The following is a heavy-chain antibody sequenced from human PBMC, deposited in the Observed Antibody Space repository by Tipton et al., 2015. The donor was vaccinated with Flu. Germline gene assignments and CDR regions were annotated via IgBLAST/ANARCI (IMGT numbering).Heavy chain of an antibody. Sequence: QSGAEVKKPGSSVKVSCKASGGTFSSYAISWVRQAPGQGLEWMGGIIPIFGTANYAQKFQGRVTITADESTSTAYMELSSLRSEDTAVYYCARGPYCGGDCSREGPQYFQHWGQGTLVTVSS. D-gene: IGHD2-21*01. V-gene: IGHV1-69*01. CDR1: GGTFSSYA. J-gene: IGHJ1*01. CDR2: IIPIFGTA. CDR3: ARGPYCGGDCSREGPQYFQH.